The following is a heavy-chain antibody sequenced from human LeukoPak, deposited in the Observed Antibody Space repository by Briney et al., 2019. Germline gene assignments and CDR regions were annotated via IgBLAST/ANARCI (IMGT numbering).Heavy chain of an antibody. CDR1: GGSISSYY. CDR3: ASVAVGAAHAFDT. J-gene: IGHJ3*02. D-gene: IGHD1-26*01. V-gene: IGHV4-59*01. CDR2: IYYSGST. Sequence: SETLSLTCTVSGGSISSYYWSWIRQPPGKGLEWIGYIYYSGSTNYNPSLKSRVTISVVTSKNQFSLKLSSVTAADTAVYYCASVAVGAAHAFDTWGQGTMVTVSS.